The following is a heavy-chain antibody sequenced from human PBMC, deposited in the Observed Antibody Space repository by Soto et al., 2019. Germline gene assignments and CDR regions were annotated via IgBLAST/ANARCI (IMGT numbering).Heavy chain of an antibody. Sequence: GGSLRLSCAASGFTFSNYWMHWVRQAPGKGLLWVARIFSDGSSTRYADSVKGRFTISRDNAKNTLWLQMNSLRVEDTAVYFCARGASTTSFYYYGLDVWGQGTTVTVSS. CDR1: GFTFSNYW. CDR2: IFSDGSST. J-gene: IGHJ6*02. CDR3: ARGASTTSFYYYGLDV. V-gene: IGHV3-74*01. D-gene: IGHD4-17*01.